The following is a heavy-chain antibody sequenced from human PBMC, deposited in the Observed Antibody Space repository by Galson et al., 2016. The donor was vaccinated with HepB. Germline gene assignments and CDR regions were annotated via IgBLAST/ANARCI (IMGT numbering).Heavy chain of an antibody. CDR1: GESISNTASY. V-gene: IGHV4-39*02. D-gene: IGHD3-22*01. J-gene: IGHJ4*02. Sequence: SETLSLTCAVSGESISNTASYWGWNRQPPGKGLEWIGSVYYSGGTSYFPSFRSRVLMSVDMSKNHFSLELNSVTAADTAVYYCARIIWRNTRLFYIHNWGQGKLVIVSS. CDR3: ARIIWRNTRLFYIHN. CDR2: VYYSGGT.